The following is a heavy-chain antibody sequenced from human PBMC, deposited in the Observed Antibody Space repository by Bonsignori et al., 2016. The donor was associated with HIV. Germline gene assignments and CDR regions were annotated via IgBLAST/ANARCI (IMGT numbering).Heavy chain of an antibody. Sequence: GGSLRLSCAASGFTFSSYEMNWVRQAPGKGLEWVSYISSSGSTIYYADSVKGRFTISRDNAKNSLYLQMNTLRAEDTAVYYCARDDYDSSGYYSFYYYYMDVWGKGTTVTVSS. V-gene: IGHV3-48*03. D-gene: IGHD3-22*01. J-gene: IGHJ6*03. CDR3: ARDDYDSSGYYSFYYYYMDV. CDR1: GFTFSSYE. CDR2: ISSSGSTI.